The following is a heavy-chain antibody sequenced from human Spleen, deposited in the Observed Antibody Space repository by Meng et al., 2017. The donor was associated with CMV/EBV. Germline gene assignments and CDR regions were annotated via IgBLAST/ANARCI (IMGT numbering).Heavy chain of an antibody. Sequence: ETLSLTCAASGFTFSSYWMSWVRQAPGKGLEWVANIKQDGSEKYYVDSVKGRFTISRDNAKNSLYLQMNSLRVEDTAVYYCARDGDNWNPPFDYWGQGTLVTVSS. J-gene: IGHJ4*02. CDR2: IKQDGSEK. V-gene: IGHV3-7*01. D-gene: IGHD1-20*01. CDR3: ARDGDNWNPPFDY. CDR1: GFTFSSYW.